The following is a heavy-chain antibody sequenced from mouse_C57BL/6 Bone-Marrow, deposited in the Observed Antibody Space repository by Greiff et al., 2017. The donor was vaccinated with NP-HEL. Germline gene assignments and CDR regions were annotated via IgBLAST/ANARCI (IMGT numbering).Heavy chain of an antibody. CDR3: ARYPTGRPYYFDY. CDR2: IRNKANGYTT. Sequence: EVKLVESGGGLVQPGGSLSLSCAASGFTFTDYYMSWVRQPPGKALEWLGFIRNKANGYTTEYSASVKGRFTISRDNSQSILYLQMNALRAEDSATYYCARYPTGRPYYFDYWGQGTTLTVSS. J-gene: IGHJ2*01. CDR1: GFTFTDYY. V-gene: IGHV7-3*01. D-gene: IGHD4-1*02.